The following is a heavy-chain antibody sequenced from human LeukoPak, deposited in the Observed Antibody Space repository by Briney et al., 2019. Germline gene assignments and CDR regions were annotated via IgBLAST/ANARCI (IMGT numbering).Heavy chain of an antibody. V-gene: IGHV1-58*01. CDR2: IVVGSGNT. CDR3: AASPDYYDSSGYSCYFDY. CDR1: GFTFTSSA. J-gene: IGHJ4*02. Sequence: SVKVSCKASGFTFTSSAVQWVRQARGQRLEWIGWIVVGSGNTNYAQKFQERVTITRDMSTSTAYMELSSLRSEDTAVYYCAASPDYYDSSGYSCYFDYWGQGTLVTVSS. D-gene: IGHD3-22*01.